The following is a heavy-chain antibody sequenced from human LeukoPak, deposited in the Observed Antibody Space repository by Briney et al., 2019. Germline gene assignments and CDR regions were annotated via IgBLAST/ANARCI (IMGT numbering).Heavy chain of an antibody. D-gene: IGHD3-9*01. Sequence: ASVKVSCKASGYTFTSYGISWVRQAPGQGLEWMGWISAYNGNTNYAQKLQGRVTMTTDTPTSTAYMELRSLRSDDTAVYYCARVLRYFDWSDPWGQGTLVTVTS. V-gene: IGHV1-18*01. CDR3: ARVLRYFDWSDP. CDR2: ISAYNGNT. CDR1: GYTFTSYG. J-gene: IGHJ5*02.